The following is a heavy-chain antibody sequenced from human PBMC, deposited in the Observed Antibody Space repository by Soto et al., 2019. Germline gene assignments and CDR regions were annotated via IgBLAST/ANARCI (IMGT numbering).Heavy chain of an antibody. Sequence: GGSLRLSCAASGFTFIDYYMSWILQAPWKGPEWVSYISNSSRYTHHADSVEGRFTISRDNAKDSLYLQMNSLRPEDSAIYYCARDHGGGGLTLEYWGQGTLVTVSS. CDR3: ARDHGGGGLTLEY. CDR1: GFTFIDYY. CDR2: ISNSSRYT. D-gene: IGHD3-16*01. J-gene: IGHJ4*02. V-gene: IGHV3-11*05.